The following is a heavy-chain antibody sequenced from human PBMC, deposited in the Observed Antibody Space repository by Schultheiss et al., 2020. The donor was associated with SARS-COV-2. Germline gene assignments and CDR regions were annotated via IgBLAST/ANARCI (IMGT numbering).Heavy chain of an antibody. CDR1: GGTFSSYA. CDR2: MNPNSGNT. CDR3: AVIVGATSNAFDI. Sequence: ASVKVSCKASGGTFSSYAISWVRQAPGQGLEWMGWMNPNSGNTNYAQKLQGRVTMTTDTSTSTAYMELRSLRSDDTAVYYCAVIVGATSNAFDIWGQGTTVTVSS. V-gene: IGHV1-18*01. D-gene: IGHD1-26*01. J-gene: IGHJ3*02.